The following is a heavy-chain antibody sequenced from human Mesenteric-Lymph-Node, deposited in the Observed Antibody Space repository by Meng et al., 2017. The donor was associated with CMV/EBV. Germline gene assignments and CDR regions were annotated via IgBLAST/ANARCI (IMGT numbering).Heavy chain of an antibody. V-gene: IGHV4-61*02. CDR3: ARASCSGGTCYDPVFYFDY. CDR2: IYTTGST. D-gene: IGHD2-15*01. J-gene: IGHJ4*02. Sequence: QVQLQESGPGLVKTSQTLYLTCTVSVDSISSGNNYWSWIRQPAGKGLEGIGRIYTTGSTSYNPSLKSRVTISVDTSKNQFSLTFRSVTAADTAMYYCARASCSGGTCYDPVFYFDYWGRGTLVTVSS. CDR1: VDSISSGNNY.